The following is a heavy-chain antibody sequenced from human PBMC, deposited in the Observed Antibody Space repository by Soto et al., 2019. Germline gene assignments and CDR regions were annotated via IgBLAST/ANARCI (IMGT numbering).Heavy chain of an antibody. CDR1: GFSLSTSGVG. D-gene: IGHD3-3*01. J-gene: IGHJ4*02. CDR2: IYWDDDK. Sequence: ITLKESGTTLVKPTQTLTLTCTLFGFSLSTSGVGVGWIRQPPGKALEWLALIYWDDDKRYSPFLKSMVTITKDTYKNQVALTMTNMDPVDTATYYCTLSTIWGTILRFDFWGQGTLVTVSS. V-gene: IGHV2-5*02. CDR3: TLSTIWGTILRFDF.